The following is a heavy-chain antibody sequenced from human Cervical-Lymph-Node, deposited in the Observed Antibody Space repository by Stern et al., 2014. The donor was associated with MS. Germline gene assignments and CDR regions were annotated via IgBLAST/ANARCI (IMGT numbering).Heavy chain of an antibody. V-gene: IGHV4-31*03. CDR2: IYYSGST. J-gene: IGHJ5*02. CDR1: GGSISSGGYY. CDR3: AINAYRNYFDP. D-gene: IGHD4-11*01. Sequence: QVQLQESGPGLVKPSQTLSLTCTVSGGSISSGGYYWSWIRQLPGKGLEWIGYIYYSGSTYYNPSIKSRVTLSVDTSKNQFSLKLSSVTAADTAVYYCAINAYRNYFDPWGQGTLVTVSP.